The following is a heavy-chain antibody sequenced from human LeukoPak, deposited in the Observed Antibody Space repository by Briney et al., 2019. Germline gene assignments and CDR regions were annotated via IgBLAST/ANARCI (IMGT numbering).Heavy chain of an antibody. CDR1: GFTFSGFA. J-gene: IGHJ4*02. V-gene: IGHV3-73*01. D-gene: IGHD2-2*02. CDR2: IRSKANSYAT. Sequence: GGSLRLSCAASGFTFSGFAMHWVRQASGKGLEWVGRIRSKANSYATAYAASVKGRFTISRDDSKNTAYLQMNSLKTEDTAVYYCTRQGLLSDCSSTSCYNWGQGTLVTVSS. CDR3: TRQGLLSDCSSTSCYN.